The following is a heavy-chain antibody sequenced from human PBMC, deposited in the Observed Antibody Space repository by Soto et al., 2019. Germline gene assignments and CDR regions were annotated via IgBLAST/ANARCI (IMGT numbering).Heavy chain of an antibody. V-gene: IGHV1-3*01. CDR2: INAGNGNT. Sequence: ASEVSCKASGYTFTSYAMHWVRQAPGQRLEWMGWINAGNGNTKYSQKFQGRVTITRDTSASTAYMELSSLRSEDTAVYYCARGPYSSGWYGIPLMDVWGKGTTVTVSS. CDR1: GYTFTSYA. CDR3: ARGPYSSGWYGIPLMDV. J-gene: IGHJ6*03. D-gene: IGHD6-19*01.